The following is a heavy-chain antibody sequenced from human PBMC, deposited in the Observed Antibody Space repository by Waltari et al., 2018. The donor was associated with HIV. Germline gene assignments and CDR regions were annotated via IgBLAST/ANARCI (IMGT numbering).Heavy chain of an antibody. CDR3: ARDRRAVAVYDAFDI. CDR2: INAGNGNT. CDR1: GYTFTSYA. J-gene: IGHJ3*02. Sequence: QVQLVQSGAEVKKPGASVKVSCKASGYTFTSYAMHWVRQAPGQRLEWMGWINAGNGNTKYSQKFQGRVTITRDTSASTAYMELSSLRSEDTAVYYCARDRRAVAVYDAFDIWGQGTMVTVSS. D-gene: IGHD6-19*01. V-gene: IGHV1-3*01.